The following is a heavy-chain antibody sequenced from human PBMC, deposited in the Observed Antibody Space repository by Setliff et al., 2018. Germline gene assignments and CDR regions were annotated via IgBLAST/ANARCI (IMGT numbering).Heavy chain of an antibody. CDR2: IDQASNT. Sequence: GESLKISCATSGFTFRDYSLTWVRQAPGKGLEWVSGIDQASNTYYPDSMKGRFTISRDNSRNTISLQINDLTSDDTAVYYCVRQDILTSYYMFDYWGQGTLVTVSS. D-gene: IGHD3-9*01. CDR3: VRQDILTSYYMFDY. J-gene: IGHJ4*02. V-gene: IGHV3-53*05. CDR1: GFTFRDYS.